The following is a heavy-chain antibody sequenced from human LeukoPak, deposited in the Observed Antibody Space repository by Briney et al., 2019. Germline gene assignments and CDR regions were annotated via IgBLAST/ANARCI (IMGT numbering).Heavy chain of an antibody. CDR2: ISSSGSTI. V-gene: IGHV3-11*04. Sequence: GSLRLSCAASGFTFSDYYMSWVRQAPGKGLEGVSYISSSGSTIYYADSVKGRSTISRDNAKNSLYLQMNSLRAEDTAVYYCARGYYDSSGYYHPGYWGQGTLVTVSS. D-gene: IGHD3-22*01. CDR3: ARGYYDSSGYYHPGY. CDR1: GFTFSDYY. J-gene: IGHJ4*02.